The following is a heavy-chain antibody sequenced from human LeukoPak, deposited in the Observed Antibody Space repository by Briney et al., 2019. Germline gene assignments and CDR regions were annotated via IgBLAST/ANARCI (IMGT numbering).Heavy chain of an antibody. CDR3: TKGGGSYGD. Sequence: GGSLRLSCAAGGFTCSSWAMHGFRQAPGKGLEWVSAISASGGSTYYADSVKGRFTISRDNSQNTLSLQMNRLRAEDTAVYYSTKGGGSYGDWGQGTLVTVSS. V-gene: IGHV3-23*01. J-gene: IGHJ4*02. D-gene: IGHD1-26*01. CDR2: ISASGGST. CDR1: GFTCSSWA.